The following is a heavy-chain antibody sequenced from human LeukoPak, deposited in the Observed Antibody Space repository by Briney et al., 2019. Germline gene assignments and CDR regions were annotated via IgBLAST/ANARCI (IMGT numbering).Heavy chain of an antibody. V-gene: IGHV4-34*01. J-gene: IGHJ4*02. CDR3: ARHEWGIYSGKRLGFDY. CDR2: IYYSGST. Sequence: SETLSLTCAVYGGSFSGYYWSWIRQPPGKGLEWIGSIYYSGSTYYNPSLKSRVTISVDTSKNQFSLKLSSVTAADTAVYYCARHEWGIYSGKRLGFDYWGQGTLVTVSS. D-gene: IGHD5-12*01. CDR1: GGSFSGYY.